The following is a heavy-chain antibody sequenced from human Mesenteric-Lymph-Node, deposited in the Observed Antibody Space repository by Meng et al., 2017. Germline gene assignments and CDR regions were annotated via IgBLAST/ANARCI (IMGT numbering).Heavy chain of an antibody. CDR3: ATGYSSGWHQFDH. D-gene: IGHD6-19*01. CDR1: GGSISSSSYY. J-gene: IGHJ4*02. CDR2: IYYSGST. V-gene: IGHV4-39*07. Sequence: SETLSLTCTVSGGSISSSSYYWGWIRQPPGKGREWIGSIYYSGSTYYNPSLKSRVTISVDTAKNQFSRKLSSVTAADTAVYYCATGYSSGWHQFDHWGQGTLVTVSS.